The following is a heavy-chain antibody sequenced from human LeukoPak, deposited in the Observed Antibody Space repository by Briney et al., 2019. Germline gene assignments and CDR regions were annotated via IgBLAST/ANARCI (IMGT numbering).Heavy chain of an antibody. D-gene: IGHD2-15*01. CDR1: GFTFSSYA. J-gene: IGHJ6*02. Sequence: GGSLRLSCAASGFTFSSYAMHWVRQAPGKGLEWVAVISFDGSNKYYADSVKGRFTISRDNSKNTLYLQMNSLRAEDTAVYYCAREEGRNRYCSGGSCYYYGMDVWGQGTTVTVSS. V-gene: IGHV3-30-3*01. CDR3: AREEGRNRYCSGGSCYYYGMDV. CDR2: ISFDGSNK.